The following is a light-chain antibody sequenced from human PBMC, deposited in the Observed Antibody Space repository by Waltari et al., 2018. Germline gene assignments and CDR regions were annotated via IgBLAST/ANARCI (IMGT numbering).Light chain of an antibody. CDR2: DVS. V-gene: IGLV2-23*02. J-gene: IGLJ2*01. Sequence: QSALPQPASVSGSPRQSHTISCTGTSSDVGGYKYVSWYQQHPGNAPKLMLYDVSKRPSGVSNRFSGSKSGNTASLTSSGLQAEDEADYYCCSYAGSSTPVFGGGTKLTVL. CDR1: SSDVGGYKY. CDR3: CSYAGSSTPV.